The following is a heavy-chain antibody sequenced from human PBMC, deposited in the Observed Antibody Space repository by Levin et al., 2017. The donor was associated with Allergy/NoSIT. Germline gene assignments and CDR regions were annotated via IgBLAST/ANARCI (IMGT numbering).Heavy chain of an antibody. CDR1: GFTFSSYG. J-gene: IGHJ4*02. Sequence: LSLTCAASGFTFSSYGMHWVRQAPGKGLEWVAVISYDGSNKYYADSVKGRFTISRDNSKNTLYLQMNSLRAEDTAVYYCASGIAAAGRSFDYWGQGTLVTVSS. CDR3: ASGIAAAGRSFDY. V-gene: IGHV3-30*03. CDR2: ISYDGSNK. D-gene: IGHD6-13*01.